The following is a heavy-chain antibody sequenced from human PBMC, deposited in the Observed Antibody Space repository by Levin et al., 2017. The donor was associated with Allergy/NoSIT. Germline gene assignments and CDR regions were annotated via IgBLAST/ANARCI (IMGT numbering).Heavy chain of an antibody. CDR1: GGSISSDN. CDR3: ARFVWGSYRGFDY. Sequence: SETLSLTCTVSGGSISSDNWSWIRQPPGKGLEWIGYIYDTGNTNYNPSLKSRVTLSVDTSKNQFSLKLSFVSPPDTAVYYCARFVWGSYRGFDYWGQGTLVTVSS. V-gene: IGHV4-59*01. D-gene: IGHD3-16*02. CDR2: IYDTGNT. J-gene: IGHJ4*02.